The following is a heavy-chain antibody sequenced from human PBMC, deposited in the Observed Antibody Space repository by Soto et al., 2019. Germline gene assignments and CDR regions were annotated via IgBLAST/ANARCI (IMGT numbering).Heavy chain of an antibody. CDR3: ARARSHFDY. CDR2: IKSKTDGGTT. CDR1: GFTFSNAW. Sequence: GGSLRLSCAASGFTFSNAWMNWVRQAPGKGLEWVGRIKSKTDGGTTDYAAPVKGRFTISRDDSKNTLYLQMNSLRAEDTAIYYCARARSHFDYWGQGTLVTVSS. V-gene: IGHV3-15*07. J-gene: IGHJ4*02.